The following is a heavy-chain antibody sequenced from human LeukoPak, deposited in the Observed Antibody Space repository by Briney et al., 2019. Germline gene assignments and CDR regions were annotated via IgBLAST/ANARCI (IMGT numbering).Heavy chain of an antibody. CDR3: ARDWFERYGYRWFDP. CDR2: INPSGGST. J-gene: IGHJ5*02. V-gene: IGHV1-46*01. D-gene: IGHD5-18*01. Sequence: ASVKVSCKASLYTFTSYYMHWVRQAPGQGLEGMGIINPSGGSTSYAQKFQGRVTMTRDRSTSTVNMELSSLRSEDTAVYCCARDWFERYGYRWFDPWGQGTLVTVSS. CDR1: LYTFTSYY.